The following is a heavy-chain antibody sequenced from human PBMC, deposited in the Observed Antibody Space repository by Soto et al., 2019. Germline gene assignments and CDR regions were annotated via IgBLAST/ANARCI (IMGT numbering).Heavy chain of an antibody. CDR2: ISSSSSYI. CDR3: ARDQRVAAAAFYYYGMDV. D-gene: IGHD6-13*01. J-gene: IGHJ6*02. V-gene: IGHV3-21*01. Sequence: PGGSLRLSCAASGFTFSSYSMNWVRQAPGKGLEWVSSISSSSSYIYYADSVKGRFTISRDNAKNSLYLQMNSLRAEDTAVYYCARDQRVAAAAFYYYGMDVWGQGTTVTVSS. CDR1: GFTFSSYS.